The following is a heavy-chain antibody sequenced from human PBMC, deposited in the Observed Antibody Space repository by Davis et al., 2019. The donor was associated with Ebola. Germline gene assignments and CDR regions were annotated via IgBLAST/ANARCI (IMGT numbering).Heavy chain of an antibody. J-gene: IGHJ6*03. V-gene: IGHV3-7*01. Sequence: PGGSLRLSCAASGFTFSSYWMSWVRQAPGKGLEWVANIKQDGSDKNYVDSVKGRFTISRDNAKNSLYLQMNSLRAEDTAVYYCARDSGGGGYFYFYSMDVWGKGTTVTVSS. CDR1: GFTFSSYW. CDR3: ARDSGGGGYFYFYSMDV. CDR2: IKQDGSDK. D-gene: IGHD2-15*01.